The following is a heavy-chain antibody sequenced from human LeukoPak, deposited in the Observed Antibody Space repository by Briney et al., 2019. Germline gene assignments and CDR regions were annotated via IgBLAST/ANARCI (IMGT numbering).Heavy chain of an antibody. J-gene: IGHJ4*02. Sequence: ASVKVSCKASGYTFTDYYMHWVRQAPGQGLEWMGWINPKSGGTNYAQSFQGGVTMTRDTSISTAYMELSGLRSDDRAVYYCVRDAIAAAGTGGWGQGTLVTVSS. CDR1: GYTFTDYY. V-gene: IGHV1-2*02. CDR2: INPKSGGT. CDR3: VRDAIAAAGTGG. D-gene: IGHD6-13*01.